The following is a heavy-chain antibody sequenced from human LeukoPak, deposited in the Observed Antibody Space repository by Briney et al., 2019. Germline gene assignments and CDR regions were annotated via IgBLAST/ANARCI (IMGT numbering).Heavy chain of an antibody. CDR3: ARERKGYYYYGMDV. Sequence: GGSLRLSCAASGFTVSSNYMSWVRQAPGKGLEWVSVIYSGGSTYYADSVKGRFTVSRDNSKNTLYLQMNSLRAEDTAVYYCARERKGYYYYGMDVWGKGTTVTVSS. V-gene: IGHV3-53*01. CDR2: IYSGGST. CDR1: GFTVSSNY. J-gene: IGHJ6*04.